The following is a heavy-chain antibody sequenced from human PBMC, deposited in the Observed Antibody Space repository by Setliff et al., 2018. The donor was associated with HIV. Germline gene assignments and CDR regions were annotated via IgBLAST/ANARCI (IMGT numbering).Heavy chain of an antibody. D-gene: IGHD1-26*01. J-gene: IGHJ6*02. CDR3: AKPLTQWGVSPYHYAFGV. V-gene: IGHV3-23*01. CDR1: GFSFSNYA. Sequence: LRLSCAVAGFSFSNYAMTWVRQAPGKGLEWVSAIARTSASTYYADSVKGRFTISRDSSKSMLYLQMNSLRVEDTAIYYCAKPLTQWGVSPYHYAFGVWGQGTTVTVSS. CDR2: IARTSAST.